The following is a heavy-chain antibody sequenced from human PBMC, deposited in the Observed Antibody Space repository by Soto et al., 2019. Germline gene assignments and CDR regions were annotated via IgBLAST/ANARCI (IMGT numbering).Heavy chain of an antibody. V-gene: IGHV3-21*01. CDR2: ISSSSSYI. D-gene: IGHD2-21*02. Sequence: PGGSLRLSCAASGFTFSSYSMNWVRQAPGKGLEWVSSISSSSSYIYYADSVKGRFTISRDNAKNSLYLQMNSLRAEDTAVYYCARDREAYCGGDCYWVPRLGYYYYGMDVWGQGTTVTVSS. J-gene: IGHJ6*02. CDR1: GFTFSSYS. CDR3: ARDREAYCGGDCYWVPRLGYYYYGMDV.